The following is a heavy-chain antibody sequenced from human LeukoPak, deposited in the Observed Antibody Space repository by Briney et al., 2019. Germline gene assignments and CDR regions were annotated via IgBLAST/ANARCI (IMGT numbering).Heavy chain of an antibody. CDR3: ARASNDYFDY. V-gene: IGHV3-21*01. Sequence: GGSLRLSCAASGLSFSRYSMNWVREAPGKGLEWVSSISSSSSYIYYADSVKGRFTISRDNAKHSLYLQMNSLRAEDTAVYYCARASNDYFDYWGQGTLVTVSS. D-gene: IGHD1-1*01. J-gene: IGHJ4*02. CDR1: GLSFSRYS. CDR2: ISSSSSYI.